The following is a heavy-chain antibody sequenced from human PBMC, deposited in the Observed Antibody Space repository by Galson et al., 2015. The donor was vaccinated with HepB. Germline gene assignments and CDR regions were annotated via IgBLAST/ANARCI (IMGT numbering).Heavy chain of an antibody. CDR3: ARDPGRALYKAYYMDV. D-gene: IGHD1-14*01. J-gene: IGHJ6*03. CDR1: GFIFSRYA. V-gene: IGHV3-30-3*01. Sequence: SLRLSCAASGFIFSRYAMHWVRQAPGKGLEWLATMSYDGNNKYYADSVKGRFSISRDNSENTLFLQMNRLRAEDTALYYCARDPGRALYKAYYMDVWGKGTTVTVSS. CDR2: MSYDGNNK.